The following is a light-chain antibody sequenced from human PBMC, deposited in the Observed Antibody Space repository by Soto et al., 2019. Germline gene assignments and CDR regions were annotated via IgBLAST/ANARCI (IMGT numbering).Light chain of an antibody. CDR1: HGISSY. CDR3: QQYYSYPRT. J-gene: IGKJ1*01. CDR2: AAS. Sequence: AIRMAQSPSSFSSSTVDRVTITCRASHGISSYLAWYQQKPGKAPKLLIYAASTLQSGVPSRFSGSGSGTDFTLTISCLQSEDFATYYCQQYYSYPRTFGQGTKVDI. V-gene: IGKV1-8*01.